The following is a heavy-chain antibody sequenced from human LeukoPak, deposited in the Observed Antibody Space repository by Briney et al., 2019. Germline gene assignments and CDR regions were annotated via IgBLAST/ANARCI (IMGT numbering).Heavy chain of an antibody. CDR2: IHNDGSNK. Sequence: GGSLRLSCAASGFIFSNYGMHWVRQAPGKGLEWVAYIHNDGSNKHYAASVKGQFIISRENSKNTLYLQMNSLRVDDTAAYYCARDALWSRDYWGQGALVTISS. J-gene: IGHJ4*02. V-gene: IGHV3-30*02. CDR1: GFIFSNYG. D-gene: IGHD2-21*01. CDR3: ARDALWSRDY.